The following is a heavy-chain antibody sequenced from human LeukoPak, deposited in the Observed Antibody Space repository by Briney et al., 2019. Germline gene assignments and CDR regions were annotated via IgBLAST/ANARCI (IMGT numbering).Heavy chain of an antibody. Sequence: SETLSLTCTVSGGSISSSNYYWGWVRQPPGKGLEWIGTIFYNGGTQYSPSLKSRVTISVDTSKNQFSLKLSSVTAADTAVYYCAREPFVSSGSYWGYFDYWGQGTLVTVSS. CDR1: GGSISSSNYY. V-gene: IGHV4-39*07. J-gene: IGHJ4*02. CDR3: AREPFVSSGSYWGYFDY. D-gene: IGHD1-26*01. CDR2: IFYNGGT.